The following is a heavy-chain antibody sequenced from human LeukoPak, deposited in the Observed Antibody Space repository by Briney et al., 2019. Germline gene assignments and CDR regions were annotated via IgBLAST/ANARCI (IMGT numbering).Heavy chain of an antibody. Sequence: GGSLRLSCAASGFTFSSYWMHWVRQAPGKGLVWVSRINTDGSSTSYADSVKGRFTISRDNAKNTLYLQMNSLRAEDTAVYYCARETIQLWPPYGDWFDPWGQGTLVTVSS. CDR3: ARETIQLWPPYGDWFDP. V-gene: IGHV3-74*01. CDR1: GFTFSSYW. D-gene: IGHD5-18*01. J-gene: IGHJ5*02. CDR2: INTDGSST.